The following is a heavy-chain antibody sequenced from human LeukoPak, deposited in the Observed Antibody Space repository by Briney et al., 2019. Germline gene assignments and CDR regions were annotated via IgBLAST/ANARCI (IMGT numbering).Heavy chain of an antibody. V-gene: IGHV3-30*04. Sequence: GGSLRLSCAASGFTFSTYPMHWVRQAPGKGLEWVAVISDDGRNKYYADSVKGRFTISRDNSKNTLYLQMNSLRAEDTAVYYCARDREYQLLSLISDWGQGTLVTVSS. CDR3: ARDREYQLLSLISD. CDR1: GFTFSTYP. CDR2: ISDDGRNK. J-gene: IGHJ4*02. D-gene: IGHD2-2*01.